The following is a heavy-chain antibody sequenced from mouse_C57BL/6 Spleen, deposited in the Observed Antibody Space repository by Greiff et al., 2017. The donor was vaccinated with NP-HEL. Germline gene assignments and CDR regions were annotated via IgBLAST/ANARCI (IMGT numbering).Heavy chain of an antibody. Sequence: VQLQQPGASVKLSCKASGYTFTSYWMHWVKQRPGRGLEWIGRIDPNSGGTKYNEKFKSKATLTVDKPSSTAYMQLSSLTSEDSAVYYCARSYGNYFWYFDVWGTGTTVTVSS. CDR3: ARSYGNYFWYFDV. D-gene: IGHD2-1*01. J-gene: IGHJ1*03. CDR1: GYTFTSYW. CDR2: IDPNSGGT. V-gene: IGHV1-72*01.